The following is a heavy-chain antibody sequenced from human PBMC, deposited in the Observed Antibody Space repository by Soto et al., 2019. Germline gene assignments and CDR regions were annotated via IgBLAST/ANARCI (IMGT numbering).Heavy chain of an antibody. CDR2: VYYTGRT. CDR3: ARMPYTENNPPFDQ. D-gene: IGHD1-1*01. J-gene: IGHJ4*02. CDR1: GGSISPYY. V-gene: IGHV4-59*01. Sequence: PSETLSLTCTVSGGSISPYYWSWVRQSPGMGLEMIGYVYYTGRTMYNPSLQSRLTISVDISNNQFSLKLTSVTAADTAVYYCARMPYTENNPPFDQWGRGILVAVSS.